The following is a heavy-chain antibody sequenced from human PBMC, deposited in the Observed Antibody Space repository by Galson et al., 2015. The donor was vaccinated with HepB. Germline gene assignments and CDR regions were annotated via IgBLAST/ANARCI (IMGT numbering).Heavy chain of an antibody. D-gene: IGHD3-10*01. V-gene: IGHV3-30*04. Sequence: SLRLSCAASGFTFSTYRLHCFRQAPGKGLEWVAVLSHDGTDKYYAKSLEGRFTVSRDNSRSTLYREMNSLRPDDNAIYYCAREGGEWGQGTLVTVSS. CDR2: LSHDGTDK. J-gene: IGHJ1*01. CDR3: AREGGE. CDR1: GFTFSTYR.